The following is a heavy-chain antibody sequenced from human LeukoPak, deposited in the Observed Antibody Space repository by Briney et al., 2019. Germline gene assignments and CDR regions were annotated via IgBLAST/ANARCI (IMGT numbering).Heavy chain of an antibody. CDR2: IKGDGSET. D-gene: IGHD6-19*01. J-gene: IGHJ4*02. V-gene: IGHV3-7*03. CDR3: AREEVQSFDN. CDR1: GFTFSSYW. Sequence: GGSLRLSCAASGFTFSSYWMSWVRQAPGKGLEWVANIKGDGSETSYVTSVRGRFTISRDNAKNSLYLQMNNLRVEDTAVYYCAREEVQSFDNWGQGTLVTVSS.